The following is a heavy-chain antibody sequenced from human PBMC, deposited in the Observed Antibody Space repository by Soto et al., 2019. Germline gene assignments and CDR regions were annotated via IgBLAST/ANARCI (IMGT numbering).Heavy chain of an antibody. J-gene: IGHJ6*02. Sequence: PGGSLRLSCVASAFTFNNFPMHWVRQAPGKGLQWLASITTTSTYKYYADSVKGRFSISRDNAKNSLYLELTNLRSEDTAVYYCAREKCSSTSGNHGMDVWGLGTTVTVSS. V-gene: IGHV3-21*01. CDR2: ITTTSTYK. D-gene: IGHD6-25*01. CDR3: AREKCSSTSGNHGMDV. CDR1: AFTFNNFP.